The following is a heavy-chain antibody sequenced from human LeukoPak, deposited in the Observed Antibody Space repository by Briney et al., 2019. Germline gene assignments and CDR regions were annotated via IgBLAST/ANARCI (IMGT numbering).Heavy chain of an antibody. Sequence: PSETLSLTCTVSGGSISSYYWSWIRQPPGKGLEWIGYIYYSGSTNYNPSLKSRVTISVDTSKNQFSLKLSSVTAADTAVYYCARSYDYDFWSGSNWFDPWGQGTLVTVSS. V-gene: IGHV4-59*01. D-gene: IGHD3-3*01. CDR1: GGSISSYY. CDR2: IYYSGST. CDR3: ARSYDYDFWSGSNWFDP. J-gene: IGHJ5*02.